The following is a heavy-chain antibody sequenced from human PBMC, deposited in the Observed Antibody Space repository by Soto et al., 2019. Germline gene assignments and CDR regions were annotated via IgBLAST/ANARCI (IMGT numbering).Heavy chain of an antibody. CDR2: IDNNGVT. D-gene: IGHD2-15*01. V-gene: IGHV4-39*01. CDR1: GGSVYSNGHY. CDR3: GKILVGATGHTDADS. Sequence: SETLSLTCIVSGGSVYSNGHYWGWIRQPPGKGLEWIGSIDNNGVTNYNSSLKSRVTISRDTSKNQFSLRLTSVTAADTAVYYCGKILVGATGHTDADSWGPGTLVTV. J-gene: IGHJ4*02.